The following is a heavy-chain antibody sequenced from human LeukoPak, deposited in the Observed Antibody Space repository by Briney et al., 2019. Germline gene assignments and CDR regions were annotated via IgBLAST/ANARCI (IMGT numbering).Heavy chain of an antibody. J-gene: IGHJ3*02. CDR1: GFTFSSYA. V-gene: IGHV3-23*01. Sequence: GGSLRLSCAASGFTFSSYAMSWVRQAPGKGLEWVSAISGSGGSTYYADSVKGRFTISRDNSKNTLYLQMNSLRAEDTAVYYCAKDIREFWDIVVVPAAGDAFDIWGQGTMVTVSS. CDR2: ISGSGGST. D-gene: IGHD2-2*01. CDR3: AKDIREFWDIVVVPAAGDAFDI.